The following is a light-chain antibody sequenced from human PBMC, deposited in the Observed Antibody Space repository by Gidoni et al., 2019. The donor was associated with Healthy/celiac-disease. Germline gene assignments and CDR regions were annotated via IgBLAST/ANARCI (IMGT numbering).Light chain of an antibody. CDR2: KAS. Sequence: SQIAQSPSTLSASVGDRVTLPRRASQSISSWLAWYQQKPGKAPKLLIYKASSLESGVPSRFSGSGSGTEFTLTISSVQDDDVVSYYCQQDNSYSRSFGQGTKLEIK. CDR1: QSISSW. CDR3: QQDNSYSRS. J-gene: IGKJ2*04. V-gene: IGKV1-5*03.